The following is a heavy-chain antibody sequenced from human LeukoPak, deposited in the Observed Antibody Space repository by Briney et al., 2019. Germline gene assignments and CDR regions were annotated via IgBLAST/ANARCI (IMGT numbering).Heavy chain of an antibody. Sequence: SETLSLTCAVYGGSFSGYYWSWIRQPPGKGLEWIGEINHSGSTNYNPSLKSRVTISVDTSKNQFSLKLSSVTAADTAVYYCARGYSSSWDGGYYFDYWGQGTLVTVSS. D-gene: IGHD6-13*01. V-gene: IGHV4-34*01. CDR1: GGSFSGYY. CDR3: ARGYSSSWDGGYYFDY. CDR2: INHSGST. J-gene: IGHJ4*02.